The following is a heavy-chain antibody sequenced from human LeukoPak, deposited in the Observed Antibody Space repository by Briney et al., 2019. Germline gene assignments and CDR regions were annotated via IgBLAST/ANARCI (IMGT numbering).Heavy chain of an antibody. CDR2: IYSSGST. V-gene: IGHV4-59*01. CDR3: ARNYDSSGYTAFGY. Sequence: SETLSLTCTVSGGSISSYYCSWIRPPPGKGLEWIGHIYSSGSTNYNPSLNRRVTISVDTSKNQFSLKLSSVTAADTAVYYCARNYDSSGYTAFGYWGRGTLLTVSS. D-gene: IGHD3-22*01. CDR1: GGSISSYY. J-gene: IGHJ4*02.